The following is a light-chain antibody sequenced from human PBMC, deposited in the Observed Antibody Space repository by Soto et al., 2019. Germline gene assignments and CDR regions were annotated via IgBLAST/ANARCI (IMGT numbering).Light chain of an antibody. J-gene: IGKJ1*01. Sequence: EILLTQSPGTLSLSPGERATLSCRASERVGRDFLAYLAWYQHKPGQAPRLLIYGASTRDPGIPHRFSGSGSETDFTLTISSLEPEDFAVYYCQQYNTSPQTFCLGTKVEIK. V-gene: IGKV3-20*01. CDR3: QQYNTSPQT. CDR2: GAS. CDR1: ERVGRDFLAY.